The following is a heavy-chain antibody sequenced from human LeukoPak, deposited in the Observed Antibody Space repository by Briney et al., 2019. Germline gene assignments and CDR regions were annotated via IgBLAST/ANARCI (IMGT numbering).Heavy chain of an antibody. CDR3: ARQGPNRDGYNYAY. J-gene: IGHJ4*02. D-gene: IGHD5-24*01. CDR1: GGSVSSNY. CDR2: IYYSGST. V-gene: IGHV4-59*08. Sequence: SETLSLTCSVSGGSVSSNYWAWLRQPPGKGLEWIGYIYYSGSTTYNPSLKSRVTMSVDTSKNQFSLKLSSVTAADTAVYYCARQGPNRDGYNYAYWGQGTLVTVSS.